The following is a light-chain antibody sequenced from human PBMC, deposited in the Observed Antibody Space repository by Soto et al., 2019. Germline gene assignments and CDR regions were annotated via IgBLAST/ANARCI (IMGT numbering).Light chain of an antibody. J-gene: IGLJ3*02. CDR1: SGSVSTSYY. V-gene: IGLV8-61*01. Sequence: QAVVTQEPSFSVSPGRTVTLTCGLSSGSVSTSYYPSWYQQTPGQAPRTLIYSTNTRSSGVPDRFSGSILGNKAALTIMGAQADDESDYYCVLYMGSGVWVFGGGTKVTVL. CDR3: VLYMGSGVWV. CDR2: STN.